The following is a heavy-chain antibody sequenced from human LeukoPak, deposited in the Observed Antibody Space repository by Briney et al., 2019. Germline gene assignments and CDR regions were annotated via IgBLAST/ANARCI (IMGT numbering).Heavy chain of an antibody. CDR2: IRYDGSNK. J-gene: IGHJ5*02. Sequence: GGSLRLSCAASGFTFSSYGMHWVRQAPGKGLEWVAFIRYDGSNKYYAGSVKGRFTISRDNSKNTLYLQMNSLRAEDTAVYYCARDWGRYYDSSSNWFDPWGQGTLVTVSS. CDR1: GFTFSSYG. D-gene: IGHD3-22*01. V-gene: IGHV3-30*02. CDR3: ARDWGRYYDSSSNWFDP.